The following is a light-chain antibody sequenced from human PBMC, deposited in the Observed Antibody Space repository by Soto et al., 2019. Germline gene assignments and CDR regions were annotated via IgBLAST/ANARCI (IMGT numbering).Light chain of an antibody. V-gene: IGKV3-11*01. J-gene: IGKJ4*01. CDR2: DAS. Sequence: EIVLTQSPATLSLSPGERATLSCRASQSVSRYLAWYQQKPGQAPRLLIYDASNRATGIPARFSGSGSGTDFTLTISSLEPEDFAVYYGEQRSDWPLTFGGGTKVEIK. CDR3: EQRSDWPLT. CDR1: QSVSRY.